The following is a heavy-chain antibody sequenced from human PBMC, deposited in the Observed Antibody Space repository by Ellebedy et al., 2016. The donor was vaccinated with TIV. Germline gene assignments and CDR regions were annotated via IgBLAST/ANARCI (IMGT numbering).Heavy chain of an antibody. V-gene: IGHV1-46*01. Sequence: AASVKVSCKASGYTFTRYYMHWVRQAPGQGLEWMGIINPSGASTSYAQRFQGRVTMTRDTSTSTVYMELRSLRSEDTAVYYCARDGNYIMITFGGVPDYWGQGTLVTVSS. CDR2: INPSGAST. D-gene: IGHD3-16*01. J-gene: IGHJ4*02. CDR1: GYTFTRYY. CDR3: ARDGNYIMITFGGVPDY.